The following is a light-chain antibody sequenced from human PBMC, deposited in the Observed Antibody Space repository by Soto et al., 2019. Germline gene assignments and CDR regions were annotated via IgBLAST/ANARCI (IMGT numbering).Light chain of an antibody. V-gene: IGKV1-39*01. Sequence: DIQMTQSPSSLSASVGDRVTITCRASQSSSSYLNWYQQKPGKAPKLLIYAASSLQSGVPSRFTGSGSGTDFTLTISRLQPEDFATYYCQESTDTPYTFGQGTKLEIK. CDR2: AAS. CDR3: QESTDTPYT. CDR1: QSSSSY. J-gene: IGKJ2*01.